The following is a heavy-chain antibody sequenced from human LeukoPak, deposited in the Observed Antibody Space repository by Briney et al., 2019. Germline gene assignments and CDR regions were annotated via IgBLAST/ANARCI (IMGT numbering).Heavy chain of an antibody. D-gene: IGHD5-18*01. Sequence: ASVKVSCKPSGYSFTAYYIHWVRQAPGQGLEWMGWIDPHSGGTNFAQKFQGRVTMTRDTSISTAYMELSRLRSDDTAVYYCAREDTAMVEVYDYWGQGTLVTVSS. CDR3: AREDTAMVEVYDY. J-gene: IGHJ4*02. V-gene: IGHV1-2*02. CDR1: GYSFTAYY. CDR2: IDPHSGGT.